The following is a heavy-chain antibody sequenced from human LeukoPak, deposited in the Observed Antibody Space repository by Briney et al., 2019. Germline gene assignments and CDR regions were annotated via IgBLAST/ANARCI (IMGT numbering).Heavy chain of an antibody. CDR2: IYSGGST. Sequence: GGSLRLSCAASGFTVSSNYMSWVRQAPGKGLGWVSVIYSGGSTYYADSVKGRFTISRDNSKNTLYLQMNSLRAEDTAVYYCARDFYAGAFGYWGQGTLVTVSS. V-gene: IGHV3-66*01. D-gene: IGHD7-27*01. CDR3: ARDFYAGAFGY. J-gene: IGHJ4*02. CDR1: GFTVSSNY.